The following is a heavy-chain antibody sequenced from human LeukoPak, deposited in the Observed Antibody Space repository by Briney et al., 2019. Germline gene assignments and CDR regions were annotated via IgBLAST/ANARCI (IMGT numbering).Heavy chain of an antibody. J-gene: IGHJ4*02. CDR3: ARGTYYDFWSGLDY. D-gene: IGHD3-3*01. Sequence: ASVKVSRKASGYTFTSYGISWVRQAPGQGLEWMGWISAYNGNTNYAQKLQGRVTMTTDTSTSTAYMELRSLRSDDTAVYYCARGTYYDFWSGLDYWGQGTLVTVSS. CDR1: GYTFTSYG. CDR2: ISAYNGNT. V-gene: IGHV1-18*01.